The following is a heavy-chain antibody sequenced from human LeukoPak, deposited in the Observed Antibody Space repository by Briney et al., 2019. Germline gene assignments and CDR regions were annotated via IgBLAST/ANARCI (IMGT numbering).Heavy chain of an antibody. CDR2: INWNGGST. Sequence: PGGSLRLSCAASGFTFDDYGMSWVRQAPGKGLEWVSGINWNGGSTGYADSVKGRFTISRDNAKNSLYMQMNSPRAEDTALYYCARGLVTYYYYYVDVWGKGTTVTVSS. CDR3: ARGLVTYYYYYVDV. V-gene: IGHV3-20*04. D-gene: IGHD3-10*01. J-gene: IGHJ6*03. CDR1: GFTFDDYG.